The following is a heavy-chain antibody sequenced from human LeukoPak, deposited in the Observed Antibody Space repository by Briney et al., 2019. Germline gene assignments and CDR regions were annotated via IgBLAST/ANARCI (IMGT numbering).Heavy chain of an antibody. V-gene: IGHV3-33*03. CDR3: AKERYCTSRTCQGLDI. J-gene: IGHJ3*02. CDR2: VWNDGSNQ. CDR1: GFTFSTYG. Sequence: GGSLRLSCATSGFTFSTYGMHWVRQAPGKGLEWVAIVWNDGSNQYYSDSVKGRFSLSRDNSNNILYLQMYSLRAEDTAVYYCAKERYCTSRTCQGLDICGEGTMVTVSS. D-gene: IGHD2-2*01.